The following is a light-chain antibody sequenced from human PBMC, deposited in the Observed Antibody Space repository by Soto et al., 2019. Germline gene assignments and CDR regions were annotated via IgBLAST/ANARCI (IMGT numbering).Light chain of an antibody. CDR1: SSDVGSYNL. CDR3: CSYAGSSTYV. V-gene: IGLV2-23*01. CDR2: EGS. J-gene: IGLJ1*01. Sequence: QSALTQPASVSGSPGQSITISCTGTSSDVGSYNLVSWYQQHTGKAPKLMIYEGSERPSGVSNRFSGSKSGNTASLTISGLQAEDEADYYCCSYAGSSTYVFGTGTKLTVL.